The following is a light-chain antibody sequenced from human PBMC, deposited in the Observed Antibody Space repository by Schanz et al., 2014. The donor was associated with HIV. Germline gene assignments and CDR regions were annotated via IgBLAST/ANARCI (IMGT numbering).Light chain of an antibody. V-gene: IGKV3-15*01. J-gene: IGKJ3*01. Sequence: EIVMTQSPGTLSVSPGERATLSCRASQTVSNNLAWYQQKPGQAPRLLISGASTRAANIPARFSGSGSGTEFTLTISSLQSEDFAVYYCQQSNDWPRSTFGPGTKVDIK. CDR3: QQSNDWPRST. CDR2: GAS. CDR1: QTVSNN.